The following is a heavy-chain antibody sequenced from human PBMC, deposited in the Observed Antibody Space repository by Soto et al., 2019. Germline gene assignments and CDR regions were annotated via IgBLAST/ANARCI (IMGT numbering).Heavy chain of an antibody. Sequence: ASVKVSCKASGGTFSSYAISWVRQAPGQGLEWMGGIIPIFGTANYAQKFQGRVTITADESTSTAYMELSSLRSEDTAVYYCASRSVRATTQGSYYFDYWGQGTLVTVSS. CDR1: GGTFSSYA. D-gene: IGHD1-1*01. CDR2: IIPIFGTA. J-gene: IGHJ4*02. V-gene: IGHV1-69*13. CDR3: ASRSVRATTQGSYYFDY.